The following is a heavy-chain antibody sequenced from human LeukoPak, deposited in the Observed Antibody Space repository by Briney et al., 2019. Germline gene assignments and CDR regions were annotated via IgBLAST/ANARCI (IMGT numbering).Heavy chain of an antibody. J-gene: IGHJ4*02. CDR1: GFTFSDYG. CDR3: ARVAGDDY. CDR2: IRNDGSYE. D-gene: IGHD6-19*01. Sequence: GGSLRLSCAASGFTFSDYGMHWVRQAPGKGLEWVAFIRNDGSYEYYPDSVKGRFTTSRDNSRNALFLQMNSLRAEDTAVYYCARVAGDDYWGQGTLVTVSS. V-gene: IGHV3-30*02.